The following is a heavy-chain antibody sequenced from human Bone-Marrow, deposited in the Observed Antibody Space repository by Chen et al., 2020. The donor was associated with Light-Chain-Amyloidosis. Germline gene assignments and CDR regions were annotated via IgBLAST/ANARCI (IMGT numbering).Heavy chain of an antibody. CDR2: IYPDDSDA. V-gene: IGHV5-51*01. J-gene: IGHJ4*02. CDR3: ARRREGYNFDY. D-gene: IGHD5-12*01. Sequence: EVQLEQSGPEVKKPGESLKISCKGSGYTFPNYWIGWVRQMPGKSLEWMGVIYPDDSDARYSPSFEGQVTISADKSITTAYLQWRSLKASDTAMYYCARRREGYNFDYWGQGTLVTVSS. CDR1: GYTFPNYW.